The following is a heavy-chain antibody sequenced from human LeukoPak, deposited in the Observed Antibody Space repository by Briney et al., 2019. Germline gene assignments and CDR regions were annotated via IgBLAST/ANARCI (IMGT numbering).Heavy chain of an antibody. D-gene: IGHD3-9*01. CDR2: ISDNGST. CDR1: GGSLRSYY. Sequence: ASETLSLTCTVSGGSLRSYYWSWIRQPPGKGLEWIGYISDNGSTEHNPSLKSRVTISTDTSKNHFSLRLSSVTAADTAVYFCAGYNYNFLTGFYGMTPFAPALDYWGQGIRVTVSS. J-gene: IGHJ4*02. CDR3: AGYNYNFLTGFYGMTPFAPALDY. V-gene: IGHV4-59*01.